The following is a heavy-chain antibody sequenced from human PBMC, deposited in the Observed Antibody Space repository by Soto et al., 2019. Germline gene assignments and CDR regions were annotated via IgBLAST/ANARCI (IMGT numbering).Heavy chain of an antibody. V-gene: IGHV5-51*01. CDR2: IFPGDSDT. Sequence: GESLKISCKAIGYTFTNYWIGWVRQTPGKSLEWMGIIFPGDSDTRYNPSFEGQVTVSADESISTAYLQWNTLKASDTAMYYCVRPNFGALTHFDFWGQGTLVTVSS. J-gene: IGHJ4*02. CDR1: GYTFTNYW. D-gene: IGHD3-16*01. CDR3: VRPNFGALTHFDF.